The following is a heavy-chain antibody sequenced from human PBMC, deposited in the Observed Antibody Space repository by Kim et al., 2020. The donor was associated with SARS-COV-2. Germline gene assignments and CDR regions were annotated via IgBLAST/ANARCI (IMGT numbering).Heavy chain of an antibody. J-gene: IGHJ3*02. V-gene: IGHV1-46*01. D-gene: IGHD7-27*01. Sequence: SYAQKFQGRVTMTRDTSTSTVYMELSSLRSEDTAVYYCARAPGPRNPFDIWGQGTMVTVSS. CDR3: ARAPGPRNPFDI.